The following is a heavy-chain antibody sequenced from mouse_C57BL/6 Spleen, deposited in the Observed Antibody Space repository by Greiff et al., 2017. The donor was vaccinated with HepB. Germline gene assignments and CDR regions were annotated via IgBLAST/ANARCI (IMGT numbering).Heavy chain of an antibody. CDR2: ISSGGDYI. V-gene: IGHV5-9-1*02. CDR1: GFTFSSYA. J-gene: IGHJ4*01. D-gene: IGHD1-1*01. Sequence: EVKLVESGEGLVKPGGSLKLSCAASGFTFSSYAMSWVRQTPEKRLEWVAYISSGGDYIYYADTVKGRFTISRDNARNTLYLQMSSLKSEDTAMYYCTREGGTTVYNYYAMECWGQRASVTASS. CDR3: TREGGTTVYNYYAMEC.